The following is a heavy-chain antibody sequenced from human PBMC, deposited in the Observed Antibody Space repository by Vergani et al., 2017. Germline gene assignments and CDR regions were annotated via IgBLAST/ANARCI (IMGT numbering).Heavy chain of an antibody. CDR3: ARILWNTKFDY. CDR2: IYYSGST. D-gene: IGHD3-10*01. V-gene: IGHV4-59*12. CDR1: GGSISSYY. Sequence: QVQLQESGPGLVKPSETLSLTCTVSGGSISSYYWCWIRQPPGKGLEWIGSIYYSGSTYYNPSLKSRVTISVDTSKNQFSLKLSSVTAADTAVYYCARILWNTKFDYWGQGTLVTVSS. J-gene: IGHJ4*02.